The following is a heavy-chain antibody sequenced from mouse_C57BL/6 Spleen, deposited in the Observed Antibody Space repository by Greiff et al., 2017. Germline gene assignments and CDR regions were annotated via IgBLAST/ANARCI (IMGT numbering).Heavy chain of an antibody. J-gene: IGHJ4*01. D-gene: IGHD2-3*01. V-gene: IGHV5-15*01. CDR3: AIYDGYSYAMDY. CDR1: GFTFSDYG. CDR2: ISNLAYSI. Sequence: EVKLQESGGGLVQPGGSLKLSCAASGFTFSDYGMAWVRQAPRKGPEWVAFISNLAYSIYYADTVTGRFTISRENAKNTLYLEMSSLRSEDTAMYYCAIYDGYSYAMDYWGQGTSVTVSS.